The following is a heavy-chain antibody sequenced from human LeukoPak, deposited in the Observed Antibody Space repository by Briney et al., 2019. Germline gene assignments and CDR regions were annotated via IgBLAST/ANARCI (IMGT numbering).Heavy chain of an antibody. D-gene: IGHD1-1*01. CDR2: ISGDGGST. CDR3: AKGTTMYAFGI. V-gene: IGHV3-43*02. CDR1: GLTFDHYV. Sequence: GGSLRLSCAASGLTFDHYVMHWVRQAPGKGLEWVSLISGDGGSTYYANSVKGRLTISRDNSKNSLYLQMNSLTTEDTALYFCAKGTTMYAFGIWGQGTMVTVSS. J-gene: IGHJ3*02.